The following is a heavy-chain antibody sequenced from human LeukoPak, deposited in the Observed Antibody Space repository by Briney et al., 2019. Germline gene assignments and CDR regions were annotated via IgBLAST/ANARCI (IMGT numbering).Heavy chain of an antibody. CDR2: ISSNSYYV. J-gene: IGHJ4*02. Sequence: GGSLRLSCAASGFTFSSYTMNWVRQAPGKALEWVSSISSNSYYVYYADSLKGRFTISRDNAKNSLYLQINSLRAEDTAVYYCARVSLDGDYVIWFFDYWGQGTLVTVSS. CDR1: GFTFSSYT. CDR3: ARVSLDGDYVIWFFDY. D-gene: IGHD4-17*01. V-gene: IGHV3-21*01.